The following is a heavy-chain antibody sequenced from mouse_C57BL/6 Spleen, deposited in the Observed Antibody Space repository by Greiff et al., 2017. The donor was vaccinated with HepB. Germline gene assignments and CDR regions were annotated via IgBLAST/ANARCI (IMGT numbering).Heavy chain of an antibody. CDR2: IDPSDSSP. D-gene: IGHD1-1*01. J-gene: IGHJ2*01. CDR3: ARGGVTTVVDY. CDR1: GSPLTSYW. Sequence: QLQQPGASLFLPGAPFTLSCKASGSPLTSYWLPWVKQRPGQGPDSIGEIDPSDSSPNYNQKFKGKSTLTVDNSSSTAYMQLSSLTSEDSAVYYCARGGVTTVVDYWGQGTTLTVSS. V-gene: IGHV1-69*01.